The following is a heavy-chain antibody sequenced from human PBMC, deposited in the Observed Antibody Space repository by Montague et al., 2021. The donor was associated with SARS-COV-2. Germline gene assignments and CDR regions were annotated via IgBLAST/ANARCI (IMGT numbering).Heavy chain of an antibody. D-gene: IGHD1-7*01. CDR2: VYYSGST. J-gene: IGHJ5*02. V-gene: IGHV4-39*01. CDR1: GVSISGYTYF. CDR3: ARHRAASGWNYFDP. Sequence: SETLSLTCTVSGVSISGYTYFWGWIRQPPGKGLEWIASVYYSGSTYYNPSLKSRVTISVDTSKNQSSLQVSSVTAADSAIYYCARHRAASGWNYFDPWGRGTLGTVSS.